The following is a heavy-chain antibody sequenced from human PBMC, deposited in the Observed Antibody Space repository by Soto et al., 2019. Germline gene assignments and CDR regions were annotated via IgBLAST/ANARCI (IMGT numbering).Heavy chain of an antibody. CDR2: ISVSGQTT. V-gene: IGHV3-23*01. D-gene: IGHD6-19*01. CDR3: VKGGWLDD. CDR1: GFTFRGYE. J-gene: IGHJ4*02. Sequence: EVHLLESGGGLVQPGGSLRLSCAASGFTFRGYEMSWVRQAPGKGLEWVSFISVSGQTTYDADSVKGRFTLSRDNSQNTLYLQMNSLRGEDTAVYYCVKGGWLDDWGQGTPVTVSS.